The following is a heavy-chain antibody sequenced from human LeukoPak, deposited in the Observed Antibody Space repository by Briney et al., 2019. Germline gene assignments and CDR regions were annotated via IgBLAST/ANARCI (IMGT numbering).Heavy chain of an antibody. Sequence: GGSLRLSCAASGFTFSNYAMHWVRQAPGKGLEWVTVISFDGSNEYYADSVKGRFTISRDNSNNTLSLQMNSLRAEDTAVYYCAKDVPPNSWGQGTLVTVSS. CDR2: ISFDGSNE. J-gene: IGHJ4*02. CDR1: GFTFSNYA. D-gene: IGHD2-2*01. CDR3: AKDVPPNS. V-gene: IGHV3-30*18.